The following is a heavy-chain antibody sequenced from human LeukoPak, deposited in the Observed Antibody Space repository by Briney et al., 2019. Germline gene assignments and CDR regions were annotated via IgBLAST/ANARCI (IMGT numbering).Heavy chain of an antibody. CDR1: GFTFSGYS. CDR3: ARGGSGNFYY. J-gene: IGHJ4*02. Sequence: PGGSLRLSCAASGFTFSGYSMNWVRQAPGKGLVWVSRIGSDGGSTTYADSVKGRFTISRDNAKNTLYLQMTSLRAEDTAVYYCARGGSGNFYYWGQGTLVTVSS. V-gene: IGHV3-74*03. D-gene: IGHD1-26*01. CDR2: IGSDGGST.